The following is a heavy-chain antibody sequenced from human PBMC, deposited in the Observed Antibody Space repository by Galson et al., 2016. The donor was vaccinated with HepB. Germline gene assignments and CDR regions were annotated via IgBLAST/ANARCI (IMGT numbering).Heavy chain of an antibody. Sequence: SLRLSCAASGFTFSSYSMNWVRQAPGKGLEWISYFSSTTRTIYYADSVKGRFTISRDNSKNTLYLYMNNLTAGDTAIYYCGKHGGFDYWGQGALVTVSS. J-gene: IGHJ4*02. V-gene: IGHV3-48*01. D-gene: IGHD3-16*01. CDR1: GFTFSSYS. CDR2: FSSTTRTI. CDR3: GKHGGFDY.